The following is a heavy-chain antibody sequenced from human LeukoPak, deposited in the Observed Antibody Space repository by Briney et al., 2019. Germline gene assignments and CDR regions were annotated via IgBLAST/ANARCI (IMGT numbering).Heavy chain of an antibody. CDR2: IYYSGST. Sequence: SETLSLTCTVSGGSISSSSYYWGWLRQPPGQGLEWIGSIYYSGSTCYNPSLKSRVTISVDTSKNQFSLKLSSVTAADTAVYYCARGARLALRWYTTRNWFDPWGQGTLVTVSS. V-gene: IGHV4-39*01. CDR1: GGSISSSSYY. J-gene: IGHJ5*02. CDR3: ARGARLALRWYTTRNWFDP. D-gene: IGHD4-23*01.